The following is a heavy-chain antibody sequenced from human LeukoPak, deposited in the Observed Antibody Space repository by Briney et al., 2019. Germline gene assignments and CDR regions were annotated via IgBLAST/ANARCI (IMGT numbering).Heavy chain of an antibody. D-gene: IGHD4-23*01. J-gene: IGHJ5*02. CDR1: GGTFSSYA. Sequence: SVKVSCKASGGTFSSYAISWVRQAPGQGLEWMGGIIPIFGTANYAQKFQGRVTITADKSTSTAYMELSSLRSEDTAVYYCARDNSIHERGWWFDPWGQGTLVTVSS. CDR2: IIPIFGTA. V-gene: IGHV1-69*06. CDR3: ARDNSIHERGWWFDP.